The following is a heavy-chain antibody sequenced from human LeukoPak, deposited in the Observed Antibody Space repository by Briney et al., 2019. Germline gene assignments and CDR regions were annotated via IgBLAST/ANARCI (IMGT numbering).Heavy chain of an antibody. CDR1: GFTFSRYV. CDR2: ISSNGGST. Sequence: GGSLRLSCAASGFTFSRYVMYWVRQAPGKGLEYVSSISSNGGSTYYANSVKGRFTISRDNSKNTLYLQMGSLRAEDMAVYYCARGGQSKYDSSGYLNYFDYWGQGTLVTVSS. D-gene: IGHD3-22*01. J-gene: IGHJ4*02. V-gene: IGHV3-64*01. CDR3: ARGGQSKYDSSGYLNYFDY.